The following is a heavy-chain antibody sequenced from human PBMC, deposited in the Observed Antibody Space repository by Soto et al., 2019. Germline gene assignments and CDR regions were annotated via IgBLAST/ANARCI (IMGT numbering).Heavy chain of an antibody. Sequence: QIQMVQSGAEVKEPGASVKVSCKTSGYSFVDYGIDWVRQAPGQDLQWMGWIGLYHTLTKNTPQFQDRVTITSDPSARTVYMEVGSLRSDDTATYYCVIHDKSISLDHWGPGTRVTVSS. CDR3: VIHDKSISLDH. CDR1: GYSFVDYG. D-gene: IGHD3-22*01. J-gene: IGHJ4*02. CDR2: IGLYHTLT. V-gene: IGHV1-18*01.